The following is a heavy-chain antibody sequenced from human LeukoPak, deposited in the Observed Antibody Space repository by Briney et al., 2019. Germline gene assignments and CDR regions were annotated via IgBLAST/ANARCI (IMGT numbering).Heavy chain of an antibody. CDR2: IWYGGSNK. V-gene: IGHV3-30*02. J-gene: IGHJ3*02. D-gene: IGHD6-6*01. CDR3: AKDLTAIVIAARPDGDDAFDI. CDR1: GFTFSSYG. Sequence: PGGSPRLSCAASGFTFSSYGMHWVRQAPGKGREGVAVIWYGGSNKYYADSVKGRFTISRDNSKNTLYLQMNSLRAEDTAVYYCAKDLTAIVIAARPDGDDAFDIWGQGTMVTVSS.